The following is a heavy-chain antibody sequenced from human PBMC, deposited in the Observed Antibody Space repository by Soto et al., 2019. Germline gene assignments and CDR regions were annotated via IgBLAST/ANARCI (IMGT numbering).Heavy chain of an antibody. D-gene: IGHD2-21*01. CDR1: GFTFDTYW. Sequence: PGWSLRLSCAASGFTFDTYWMNWVRQAPGKGPEWLSGINSDGTISSYADSVKGRFTISRDNARNTLSLQMNSLRADGTAVYYCARLSGDHSAFFSYGMDAWGQGTTVTVSS. CDR2: INSDGTIS. J-gene: IGHJ6*02. V-gene: IGHV3-74*01. CDR3: ARLSGDHSAFFSYGMDA.